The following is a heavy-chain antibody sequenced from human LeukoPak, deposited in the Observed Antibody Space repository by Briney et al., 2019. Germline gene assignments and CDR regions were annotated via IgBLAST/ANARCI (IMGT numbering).Heavy chain of an antibody. D-gene: IGHD6-25*01. Sequence: GASVKVSCAASGYTLARYGMSWVRQATGQGPEWVGWISGSTYGTRYAQKFQGRVSMTQDTSANIVYMELKSLTSDDTAVYYCVRSGRGTYFYFDWWGQGTRVTVSS. V-gene: IGHV1-18*01. CDR3: VRSGRGTYFYFDW. J-gene: IGHJ4*02. CDR1: GYTLARYG. CDR2: ISGSTYGT.